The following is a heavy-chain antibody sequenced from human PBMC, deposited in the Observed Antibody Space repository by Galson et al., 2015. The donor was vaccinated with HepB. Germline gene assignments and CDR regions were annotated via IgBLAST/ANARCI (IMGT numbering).Heavy chain of an antibody. V-gene: IGHV3-66*01. CDR1: GFTVSSNY. D-gene: IGHD6-6*01. J-gene: IGHJ3*02. Sequence: SLRLSCAASGFTVSSNYMSWVRQAPGKGLEWVSVIYSGGSTYYADSVKGRFTISRDNSKNTLYLQMNSLRAEDTAVYYCARVGDSSLSDGAFDIWGQGTMVTVSS. CDR2: IYSGGST. CDR3: ARVGDSSLSDGAFDI.